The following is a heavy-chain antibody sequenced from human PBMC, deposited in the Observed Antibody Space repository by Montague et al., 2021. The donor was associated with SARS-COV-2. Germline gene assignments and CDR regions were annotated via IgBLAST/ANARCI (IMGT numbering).Heavy chain of an antibody. Sequence: SETLSLTCAVYGGSFSDYYWSWIRQPPGKGLEWIGEINHRGASKYNTSLKSRVSISLDTSKKQSSLYPSSVTAADTAVYYCARGRQHFNMIVVVMTGGEYYFDYWGQGTLVTVSS. V-gene: IGHV4-34*01. J-gene: IGHJ4*02. CDR2: INHRGAS. D-gene: IGHD3-22*01. CDR1: GGSFSDYY. CDR3: ARGRQHFNMIVVVMTGGEYYFDY.